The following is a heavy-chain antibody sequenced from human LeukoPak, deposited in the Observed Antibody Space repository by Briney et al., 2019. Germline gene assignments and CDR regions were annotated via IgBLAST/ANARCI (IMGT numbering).Heavy chain of an antibody. Sequence: GGSLRLSCAASGFTFSSYGMHWVRQAPGKGLEWVAVISYDGSNKYYADSVKGRSTISRDNSKNTLYLQMNSLRAEDTAVYYCAKDALAPRITMIVNWFDPWGQGTLVTVSS. D-gene: IGHD3-22*01. CDR3: AKDALAPRITMIVNWFDP. CDR1: GFTFSSYG. V-gene: IGHV3-30*18. CDR2: ISYDGSNK. J-gene: IGHJ5*02.